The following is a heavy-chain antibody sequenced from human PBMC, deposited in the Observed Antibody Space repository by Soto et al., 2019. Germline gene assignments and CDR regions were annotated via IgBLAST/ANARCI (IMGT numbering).Heavy chain of an antibody. CDR3: AREEARGAV. Sequence: QVQLQESGPGLVKPSETLSLTCTVSGGSVSSGSYYWSWIRQPPGKGLEWIGYIYYSGSTNYNPSLKSRVTISVDTSKNQFSLKLSSVTAADTAVYYCAREEARGAVWGQGTTVTVSS. CDR2: IYYSGST. CDR1: GGSVSSGSYY. J-gene: IGHJ6*02. D-gene: IGHD3-10*01. V-gene: IGHV4-61*01.